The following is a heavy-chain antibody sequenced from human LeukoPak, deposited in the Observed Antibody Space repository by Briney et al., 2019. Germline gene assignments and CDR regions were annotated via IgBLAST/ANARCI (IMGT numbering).Heavy chain of an antibody. J-gene: IGHJ6*02. CDR2: INHSGST. CDR1: GGSICSGGYY. D-gene: IGHD6-13*01. V-gene: IGHV4-30-2*01. Sequence: SSQTLSLTCTVSGGSICSGGYYWSWIRQPPGKGLEWIGEINHSGSTNYNPSLKSRVTISVDTSKNQFSLKLSSVTAADTAVYYCASLYSSSWYVSYYYYYGMDVWGQGTTVTVSS. CDR3: ASLYSSSWYVSYYYYYGMDV.